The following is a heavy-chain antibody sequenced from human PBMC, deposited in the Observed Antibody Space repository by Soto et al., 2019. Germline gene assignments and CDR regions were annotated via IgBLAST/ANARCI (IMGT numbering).Heavy chain of an antibody. J-gene: IGHJ4*02. CDR1: GFPCGDSY. CDR3: ARELAGYCSGGSCYYFDY. CDR2: ISPGSRYP. Sequence: GGSLILSWACSGFPCGDSYMILLSPAPGKGLEWLSYISPGSRYPAYADSVKGRFTISRDNSKNTLYLQMNSLRAEDTAVYYCARELAGYCSGGSCYYFDYWGQGNLVTVSS. D-gene: IGHD2-15*01. V-gene: IGHV3-11*06.